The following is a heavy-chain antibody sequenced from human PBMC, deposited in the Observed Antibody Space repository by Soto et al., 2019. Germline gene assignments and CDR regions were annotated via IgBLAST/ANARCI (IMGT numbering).Heavy chain of an antibody. CDR2: ISRDGGTK. Sequence: QVPLVESGGGVVQPGRSLRLSCAVSGVTVSNYGMHWVRQAPGKGLEWVAVISRDGGTKYYADSVKGRFTISRDNSRNTLFLEMNSVRSGDMAVCYCTGEVGSGYWGQGTLVTVSS. V-gene: IGHV3-30*03. J-gene: IGHJ4*02. D-gene: IGHD2-8*02. CDR3: TGEVGSGY. CDR1: GVTVSNYG.